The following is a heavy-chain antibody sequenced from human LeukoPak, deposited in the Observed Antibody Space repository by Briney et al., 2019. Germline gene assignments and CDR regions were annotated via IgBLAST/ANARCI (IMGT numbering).Heavy chain of an antibody. CDR2: IWSGGGNK. V-gene: IGHV3-33*06. CDR3: AKEVSSGSLDF. Sequence: GRSLRLSCAASGFTFRTYGMHWVRQAPGKGLEWVALIWSGGGNKYYADSVKGRFTISRDNSKNTLYLQMNSLRPDDTAVYYCAKEVSSGSLDFWGQGTLVTVSS. J-gene: IGHJ4*02. CDR1: GFTFRTYG. D-gene: IGHD6-19*01.